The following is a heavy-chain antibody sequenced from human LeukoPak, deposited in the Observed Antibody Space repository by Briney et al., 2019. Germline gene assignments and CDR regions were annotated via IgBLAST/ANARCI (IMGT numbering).Heavy chain of an antibody. D-gene: IGHD6-13*01. J-gene: IGHJ5*02. CDR2: IYYSGST. Sequence: PSETLSLTCTVSGGSISSYYWSWIRQPPGKGLEWIGYIYYSGSTKYNPSPKSRVTISVDTSKNHFSLKLSSVTAADTAVYYCARVIAAAANNWFDPWGQGTLVTVSS. V-gene: IGHV4-59*12. CDR3: ARVIAAAANNWFDP. CDR1: GGSISSYY.